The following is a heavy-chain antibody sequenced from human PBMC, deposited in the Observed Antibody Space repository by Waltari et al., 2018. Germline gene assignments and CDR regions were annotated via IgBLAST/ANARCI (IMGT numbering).Heavy chain of an antibody. J-gene: IGHJ4*02. CDR1: ELTFSTHW. V-gene: IGHV3-74*01. CDR3: TMNPGY. Sequence: EVQLVESGGGLVQPGGSLRLSCAASELTFSTHWLDWVRQAPGKGLVWGSRMKTDGTSISYADSVRGRFIISRDRAKNTYYLQMSSLRVEDTAVYYCTMNPGYWGQGTAVTVSS. CDR2: MKTDGTSI.